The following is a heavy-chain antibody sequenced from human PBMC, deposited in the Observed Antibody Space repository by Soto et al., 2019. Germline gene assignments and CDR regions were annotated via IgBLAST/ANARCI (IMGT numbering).Heavy chain of an antibody. CDR1: GFTFGHSA. CDR2: ISGTGGAA. J-gene: IGHJ4*02. V-gene: IGHV3-23*01. CDR3: AKPEEVVRGFDF. Sequence: PGGSLRRSCAASGFTFGHSAMSWVRQAPGKGLEWVAAISGTGGAAYYADSVKGRFTISRDNSRNTLFLQMNSLRVDDTAIYHCAKPEEVVRGFDFWGLGTLVTVSS. D-gene: IGHD3-10*01.